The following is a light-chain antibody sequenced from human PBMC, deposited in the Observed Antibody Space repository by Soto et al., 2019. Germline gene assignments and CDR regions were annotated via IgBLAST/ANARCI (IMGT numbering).Light chain of an antibody. J-gene: IGKJ2*01. CDR3: QQYNNWPPHT. CDR1: ESVSTN. Sequence: EIVMTQSPATLSVSPGERATLSCRANESVSTNLAWYQQNPGQAPRLLIYGASTRATGIPARFSGSGSGTEFTLTISSLQSEDFAVYYCQQYNNWPPHTFGQGTKVDIK. CDR2: GAS. V-gene: IGKV3-15*01.